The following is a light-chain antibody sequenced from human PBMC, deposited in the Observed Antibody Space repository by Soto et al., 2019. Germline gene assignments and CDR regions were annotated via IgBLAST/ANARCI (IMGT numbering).Light chain of an antibody. CDR2: KVS. J-gene: IGKJ1*01. CDR3: MPGTHWPPT. CDR1: HILLYSDGNIY. V-gene: IGKV2-30*01. Sequence: VELTQSPLSLPVTLGQPASISCRSTHILLYSDGNIYLNWFHQRPGQSPRRLIYKVSNRDSGVPDRFSGSGSDTDFTLKISRVEAEDGGVYYCMPGTHWPPTFGQGTKVEIK.